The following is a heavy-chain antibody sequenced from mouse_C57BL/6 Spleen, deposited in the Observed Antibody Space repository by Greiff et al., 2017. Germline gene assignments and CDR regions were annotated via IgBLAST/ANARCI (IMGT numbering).Heavy chain of an antibody. CDR1: GYTFTSYW. Sequence: QVQLQQPGAELVRPGSSVKLSCKASGYTFTSYWMHWVKQRPIQGLEWIGNIDPSDSETHYNQKFKDKATLTVDKSSSTAYMQLSSLTSEDSAVYYCARRGFITTVVDYFDYWGQGTTLTVSS. J-gene: IGHJ2*01. V-gene: IGHV1-52*01. CDR3: ARRGFITTVVDYFDY. CDR2: IDPSDSET. D-gene: IGHD1-1*01.